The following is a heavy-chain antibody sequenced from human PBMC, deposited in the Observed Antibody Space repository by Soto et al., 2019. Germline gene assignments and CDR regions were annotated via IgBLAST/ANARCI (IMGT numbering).Heavy chain of an antibody. CDR3: ARVYDFWSGADYGMDV. D-gene: IGHD3-3*01. Sequence: PSETLSLTCTVSGGSISSYYWSWIRQPPGKGLEWIGYIYYSGSTNYNPSLKSRVTISVDTSKNQFSLKLSSVTAADTAVYYCARVYDFWSGADYGMDVWGQGTTVTVSS. J-gene: IGHJ6*02. CDR2: IYYSGST. V-gene: IGHV4-59*01. CDR1: GGSISSYY.